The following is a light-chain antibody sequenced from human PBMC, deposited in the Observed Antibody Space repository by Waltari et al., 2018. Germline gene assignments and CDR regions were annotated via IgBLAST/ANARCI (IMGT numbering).Light chain of an antibody. V-gene: IGLV2-23*01. CDR2: EGS. CDR1: SSDVGGYNL. J-gene: IGLJ2*01. Sequence: QSALTQPASVSGSPGQSITISCTGTSSDVGGYNLVSWYQHHPGKAPKLIIYEGSKRPSGVSYRLSGSKSGYTASLTISGLQAEDEADYYCCSYAGSKDLFGGGTKLTVL. CDR3: CSYAGSKDL.